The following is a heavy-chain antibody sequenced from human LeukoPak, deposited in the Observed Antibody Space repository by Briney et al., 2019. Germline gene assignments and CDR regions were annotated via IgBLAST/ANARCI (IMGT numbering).Heavy chain of an antibody. J-gene: IGHJ4*02. D-gene: IGHD3-3*01. CDR3: ARRITIFGVVSPPLLPFDY. CDR1: GFTFSSYA. V-gene: IGHV3-48*01. Sequence: PGGSLRLSCAASGFTFSSYAMSWVRQAPGKGLEWVSYISSSSSTTYYADSVKGRFTISRDNAKNSLYLQMNSLRAEDTAVYYCARRITIFGVVSPPLLPFDYWGQGTLVTVSS. CDR2: ISSSSSTT.